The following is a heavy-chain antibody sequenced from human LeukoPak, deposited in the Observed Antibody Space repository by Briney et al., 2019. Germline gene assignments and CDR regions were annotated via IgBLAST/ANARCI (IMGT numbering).Heavy chain of an antibody. CDR2: IIPIFGTA. D-gene: IGHD5-18*01. CDR3: ARGPLSSYGAFDY. Sequence: SVKVSCKASGGTFSSYAISWVRHAPGQGLEWMGGIIPIFGTANYAQKFQGRVTITADKSTSTAYMELSSLRSEDTAVYCCARGPLSSYGAFDYWGQGTRVTVSS. J-gene: IGHJ4*02. CDR1: GGTFSSYA. V-gene: IGHV1-69*06.